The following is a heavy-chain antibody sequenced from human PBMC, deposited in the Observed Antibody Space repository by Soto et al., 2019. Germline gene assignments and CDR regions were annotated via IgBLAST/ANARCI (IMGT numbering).Heavy chain of an antibody. CDR3: ARRGLYGSGSYYEDY. CDR2: IYHSGST. V-gene: IGHV4-59*12. D-gene: IGHD3-10*01. Sequence: QVQLQESGPGLVKPSETLSLTCTVSGGSISSYYWSWIRQPAGKGLEWIGEIYHSGSTNYNPSLKSRVTISVDKSKNQFSLKLSSVTAADTAVYYCARRGLYGSGSYYEDYWGQGTLVTVSS. J-gene: IGHJ4*02. CDR1: GGSISSYY.